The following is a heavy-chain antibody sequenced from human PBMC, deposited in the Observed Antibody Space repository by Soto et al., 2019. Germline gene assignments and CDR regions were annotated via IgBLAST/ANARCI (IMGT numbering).Heavy chain of an antibody. CDR2: IRSKANSYAT. Sequence: GGSLRLSCAASGFTFSCSAMHWVRQASGKGLGWVGRIRSKANSYATAYAASVKGRFTISRDDSKNTAYLQMNSLKTEDTAVYYCTGRLWFGELLNVAFDIWGQGTMVTVS. D-gene: IGHD3-10*01. CDR1: GFTFSCSA. J-gene: IGHJ3*02. CDR3: TGRLWFGELLNVAFDI. V-gene: IGHV3-73*01.